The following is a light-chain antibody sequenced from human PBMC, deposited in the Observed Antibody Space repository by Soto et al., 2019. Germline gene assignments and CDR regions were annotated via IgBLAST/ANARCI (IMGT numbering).Light chain of an antibody. CDR3: QQRATWPWT. CDR1: QNIAIY. Sequence: VLTQSPATLSFSPGERATLSCRASQNIAIYLAWYQQKSGQSPRLLIYDTFNRAPGVPDRFSGSGSGTDFALTSCSLEPEDFAVYYCQQRATWPWTFGQGTTVGI. J-gene: IGKJ1*01. CDR2: DTF. V-gene: IGKV3-11*01.